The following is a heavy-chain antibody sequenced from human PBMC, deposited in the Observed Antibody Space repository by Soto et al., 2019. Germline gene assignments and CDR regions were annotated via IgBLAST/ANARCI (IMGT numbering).Heavy chain of an antibody. CDR3: ARVTGTTFEAFDY. Sequence: GASVKVSCKASGYTFTGYYMHWVRQAPGQGLEWMGWINPNSGGTNYAQKFQGWVTMTRDTSISTAYMELSRLRSDDTAVYYCARVTGTTFEAFDYWRQGTLVTVSS. D-gene: IGHD1-1*01. J-gene: IGHJ4*02. V-gene: IGHV1-2*04. CDR1: GYTFTGYY. CDR2: INPNSGGT.